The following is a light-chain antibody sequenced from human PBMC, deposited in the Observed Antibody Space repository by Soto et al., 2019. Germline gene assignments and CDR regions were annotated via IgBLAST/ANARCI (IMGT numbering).Light chain of an antibody. J-gene: IGLJ2*01. CDR2: DVS. CDR1: ISDIGGYNY. Sequence: QSALTQPASVSGSPGQSITISCTGTISDIGGYNYVGWYQHYPGKATKLLIYDVSYRPPGVSNRFSGSKSGNTASLTISGLQPEDEADYYCSSYATTSPLLFGGGTKVTVL. CDR3: SSYATTSPLL. V-gene: IGLV2-14*03.